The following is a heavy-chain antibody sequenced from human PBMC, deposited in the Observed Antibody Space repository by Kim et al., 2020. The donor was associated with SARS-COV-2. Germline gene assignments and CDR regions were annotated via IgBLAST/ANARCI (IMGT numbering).Heavy chain of an antibody. V-gene: IGHV3-7*03. CDR2: LNQGVTDN. D-gene: IGHD1-1*01. Sequence: GGSLRLSCAASGFTSSSYWLNWVRQAPGKGQERVANLNQGVTDNYYVDSVQGRFTISRDTAKNSVCLQMNSLSAEDAAVYYCVRGGLQLAWGQGTLV. J-gene: IGHJ1*01. CDR3: VRGGLQLA. CDR1: GFTSSSYW.